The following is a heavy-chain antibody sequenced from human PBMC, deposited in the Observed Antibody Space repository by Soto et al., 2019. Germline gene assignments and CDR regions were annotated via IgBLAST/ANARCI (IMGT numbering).Heavy chain of an antibody. D-gene: IGHD5-12*01. CDR2: INPRSGDT. J-gene: IGHJ4*02. CDR3: ARGTGYNWGLSDY. Sequence: QVQLVQSGAEVKKPGASVKDSCKASGYTFTDYFVQWVRQAPGQGLEWVGWINPRSGDTNFAQKFQDWVTMTRDTSVNTAYIELNTLKSDDTAVYYCARGTGYNWGLSDYWGQGTLVTFSS. CDR1: GYTFTDYF. V-gene: IGHV1-2*04.